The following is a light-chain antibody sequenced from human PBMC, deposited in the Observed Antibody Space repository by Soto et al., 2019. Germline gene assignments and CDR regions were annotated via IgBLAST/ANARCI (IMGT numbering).Light chain of an antibody. V-gene: IGKV3-20*01. CDR1: QSVSNNY. CDR3: QQYGHSPWT. Sequence: IVLTQSPGTLSLSPGERATLSCRASQSVSNNYLAWYQQKPGQAPRLLIYGASNRATGIPDRFSGSGSGTDFTLTISRLEPKDFAVYYCQQYGHSPWTFGQGTKVDIK. J-gene: IGKJ1*01. CDR2: GAS.